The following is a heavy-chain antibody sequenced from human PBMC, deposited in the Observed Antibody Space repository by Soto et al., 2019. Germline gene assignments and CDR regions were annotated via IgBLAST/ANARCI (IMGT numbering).Heavy chain of an antibody. J-gene: IGHJ6*02. CDR3: ARDPSYCSGGSCYSRRYYGMDV. Sequence: QTLSLTCTVSGGSISSGGYYWSWIRQHPGKGLEWIGYIYYSGSTYYNPSLKSRVTISVDTSKNQFSLKLSSVTAADTAVYYCARDPSYCSGGSCYSRRYYGMDVWGQGTTVTVSS. CDR2: IYYSGST. CDR1: GGSISSGGYY. V-gene: IGHV4-31*03. D-gene: IGHD2-15*01.